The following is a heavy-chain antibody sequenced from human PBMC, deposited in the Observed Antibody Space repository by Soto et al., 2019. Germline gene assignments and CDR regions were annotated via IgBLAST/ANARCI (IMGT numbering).Heavy chain of an antibody. CDR3: ASMIRYDSSGYYYDY. V-gene: IGHV3-30-3*01. CDR2: ISYDGSNK. J-gene: IGHJ4*02. Sequence: QVQLVESGGGVVQPGRSLRLSCAASGFTFSSYAMHWVRQAPGKGLEWVAVISYDGSNKYYADSVKGRFTISRDNSKNPLYLQMKSLRAEDTAVYYCASMIRYDSSGYYYDYWGKGTLVTVSS. CDR1: GFTFSSYA. D-gene: IGHD3-22*01.